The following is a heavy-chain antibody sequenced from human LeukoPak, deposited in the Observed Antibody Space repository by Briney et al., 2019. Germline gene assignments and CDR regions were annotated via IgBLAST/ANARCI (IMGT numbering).Heavy chain of an antibody. Sequence: PSETLSLTCTVSGGSISSGGYYWSWIRQYPGKGLEWIAYIYYTGTTYYNPSLKSRVTISLDTSKNQFSLELTSVTAADTAVYYCGRESAVSTSVDFDNWGQGTLVTVSS. D-gene: IGHD4-11*01. CDR3: GRESAVSTSVDFDN. CDR2: IYYTGTT. J-gene: IGHJ4*02. CDR1: GGSISSGGYY. V-gene: IGHV4-31*03.